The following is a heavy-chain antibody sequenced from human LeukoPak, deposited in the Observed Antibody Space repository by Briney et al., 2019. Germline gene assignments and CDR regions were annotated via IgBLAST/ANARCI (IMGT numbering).Heavy chain of an antibody. V-gene: IGHV3-30*02. Sequence: GGSLTLSCAASGFTFSSYGMHWVRHAPGKGLEWVAFIRYDGSNKYYADSVKGRFTISRDNSKNTLYLQMNSLRAEDTAVYYCAKEGCSGGSCYFPHWGQGTLVTVSS. CDR1: GFTFSSYG. J-gene: IGHJ4*02. CDR2: IRYDGSNK. CDR3: AKEGCSGGSCYFPH. D-gene: IGHD2-15*01.